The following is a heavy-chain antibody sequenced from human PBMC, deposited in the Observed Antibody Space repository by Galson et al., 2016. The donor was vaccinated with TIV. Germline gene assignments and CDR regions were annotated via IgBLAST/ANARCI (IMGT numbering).Heavy chain of an antibody. Sequence: SLRLSCAASGFTFDSYTFHWVRQTPGKGLEWVEIISHDGNNKDFADSVQGRFTISRDSSKNTVFLQMNSLRLEDTAVYYCTRDGRGNWKYVDYFDYWGQGTLGTVSS. CDR1: GFTFDSYT. V-gene: IGHV3-30-3*01. CDR3: TRDGRGNWKYVDYFDY. CDR2: ISHDGNNK. D-gene: IGHD1-7*01. J-gene: IGHJ4*02.